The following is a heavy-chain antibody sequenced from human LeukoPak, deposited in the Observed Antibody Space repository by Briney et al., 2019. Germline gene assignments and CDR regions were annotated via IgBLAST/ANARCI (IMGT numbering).Heavy chain of an antibody. Sequence: PGGSLRLSCAASGFTFDDYGMHWVRQPPGKGLERVSGISWNSGNIGYADSVKGRFTISRDNAKNSLYLQMDILKPEDTAFYYCAKVDGYNSGWYDSWGRGTLVTVSS. CDR2: ISWNSGNI. V-gene: IGHV3-9*01. J-gene: IGHJ5*01. CDR3: AKVDGYNSGWYDS. CDR1: GFTFDDYG. D-gene: IGHD6-19*01.